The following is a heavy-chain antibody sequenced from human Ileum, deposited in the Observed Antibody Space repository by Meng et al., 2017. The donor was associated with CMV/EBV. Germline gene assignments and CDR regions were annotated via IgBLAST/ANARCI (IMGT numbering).Heavy chain of an antibody. CDR1: GGSFSSYH. CDR2: VTRSGST. J-gene: IGHJ4*02. CDR3: ARGSSQVWELLHY. Sequence: QSQPQQWGAGLLKPSETRSLVGAVYGGSFSSYHWTWIRQPPGKGLEWIGEVTRSGSTNYNPSLKSRLIISLDTSTNQFSLKLNSVTAADTAIYYCARGSSQVWELLHYWGQGTLVTVSS. D-gene: IGHD1-26*01. V-gene: IGHV4-34*01.